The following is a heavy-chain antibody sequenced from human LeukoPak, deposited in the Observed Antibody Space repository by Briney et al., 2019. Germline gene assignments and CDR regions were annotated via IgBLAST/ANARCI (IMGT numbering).Heavy chain of an antibody. CDR1: GFTLTDY. CDR2: IKPNSGDT. V-gene: IGHV1-2*02. Sequence: GASVTVSCKASGFTLTDYIHWVRQDPRQGLQWMGWIKPNSGDTDYTQKFQGRVTMTRDTSISTVYMELSSLRSDDTAVYYCARADSVPAGDYHYWDMGVWGKGTMVTVSS. CDR3: ARADSVPAGDYHYWDMGV. D-gene: IGHD2-2*01. J-gene: IGHJ6*03.